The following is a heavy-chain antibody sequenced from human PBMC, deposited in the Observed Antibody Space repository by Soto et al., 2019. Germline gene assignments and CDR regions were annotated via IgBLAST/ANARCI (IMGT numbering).Heavy chain of an antibody. J-gene: IGHJ4*02. CDR3: AKADYSYSWAPGDY. D-gene: IGHD6-13*01. V-gene: IGHV3-23*01. CDR2: ISGSGDTT. Sequence: EVQVLESGGGLVQPGGSLRLSCVISRLTFSNYALNWVRQAPGKGLEWVSSISGSGDTTYYADSVRGRFTISRDNSKNTLYLQMNSLRVEDMALYYCAKADYSYSWAPGDYWGQGTLVTVSS. CDR1: RLTFSNYA.